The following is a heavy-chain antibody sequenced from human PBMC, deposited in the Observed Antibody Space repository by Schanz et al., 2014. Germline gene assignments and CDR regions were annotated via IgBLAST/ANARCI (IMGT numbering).Heavy chain of an antibody. CDR3: ARGSLVLHGVDYDTSGSFDH. V-gene: IGHV1-3*04. CDR2: INTGSGDT. D-gene: IGHD3-22*01. J-gene: IGHJ4*02. Sequence: QVHLVQSGAEVKRPGASVKVSCKASEYSFTSYSMHWVRQAPGQRLEWMGWINTGSGDTKYSQNFQGRVTITRDTSASTAYMELSSLRSEDTAVYSCARGSLVLHGVDYDTSGSFDHWGQGTLVTVSS. CDR1: EYSFTSYS.